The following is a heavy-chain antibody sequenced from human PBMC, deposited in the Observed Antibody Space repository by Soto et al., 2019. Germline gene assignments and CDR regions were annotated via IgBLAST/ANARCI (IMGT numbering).Heavy chain of an antibody. CDR1: GYTFTSYG. V-gene: IGHV1-18*04. D-gene: IGHD2-2*01. Sequence: ASVKVSCKASGYTFTSYGISWVRHAPGQGLEWMGWISAYNGNTNYAQKLQGRVTMTTDTSTSTAYMELRSLRSDDTAVYYRARGRIVVVPAAKPEPYYXMDVWGQGTTVTVSS. J-gene: IGHJ6*02. CDR3: ARGRIVVVPAAKPEPYYXMDV. CDR2: ISAYNGNT.